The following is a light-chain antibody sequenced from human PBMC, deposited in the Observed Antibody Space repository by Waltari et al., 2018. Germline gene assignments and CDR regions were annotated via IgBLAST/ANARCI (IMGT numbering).Light chain of an antibody. V-gene: IGLV1-40*02. CDR2: GSS. CDR3: QSYDNILHGCV. J-gene: IGLJ1*01. CDR1: NSNIGAFQ. Sequence: QSVLTQPPSVSGAPGQRVTISCIGTNSNIGAFQVHWYQKSSGAAPTLLIYGSSNRPAGVPDRFSGSKSDTSASLVITGLQVEDEGDFYCQSYDNILHGCVFGTGTKVIV.